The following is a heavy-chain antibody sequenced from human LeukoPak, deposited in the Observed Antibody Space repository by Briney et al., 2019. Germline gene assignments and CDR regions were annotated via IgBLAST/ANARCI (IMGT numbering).Heavy chain of an antibody. V-gene: IGHV3-64D*06. CDR3: VKESGFMVAPNSAFDI. CDR1: GFXFNSYP. J-gene: IGHJ3*02. Sequence: GGSLRLSCSASGFXFNSYPVHWVRQAPGKGLEYVSGISRNGGSTYYADSVKGRFTISRDNSKNTPYLQMSSLRAEDTAVYYCVKESGFMVAPNSAFDIWGQGTMVTVSS. D-gene: IGHD4/OR15-4a*01. CDR2: ISRNGGST.